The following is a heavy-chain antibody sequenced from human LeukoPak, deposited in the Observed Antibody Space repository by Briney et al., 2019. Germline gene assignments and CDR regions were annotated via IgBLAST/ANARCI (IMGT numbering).Heavy chain of an antibody. CDR3: ARDMAGVSSAHTFDY. J-gene: IGHJ4*02. CDR1: GGSISSSGYS. CDR2: IYHSGST. D-gene: IGHD6-19*01. Sequence: SETLSLTCAVSGGSISSSGYSWTWIRQPPGKGLEWIGCIYHSGSTYYNPSLKSRVTISVDRSKNQFSLKLSSVTAADTAVYYCARDMAGVSSAHTFDYWGQGTLVTVSS. V-gene: IGHV4-30-2*01.